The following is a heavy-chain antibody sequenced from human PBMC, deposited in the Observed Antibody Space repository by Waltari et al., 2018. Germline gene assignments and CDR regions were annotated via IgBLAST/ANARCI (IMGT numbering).Heavy chain of an antibody. V-gene: IGHV1-69*08. CDR1: GGTFSSYA. D-gene: IGHD1-26*01. CDR3: ARAPVGAMDRNRQYFDY. CDR2: IIPIFGTA. Sequence: QVQLVQSGAEVKKPGSSVKVSCKASGGTFSSYAISWVRQAPGQGLEWMGRIIPIFGTANYAQKFQGRVTITADKSTSTAYMELSSLRSEDTAVYYCARAPVGAMDRNRQYFDYWGQGTLVTVSS. J-gene: IGHJ4*02.